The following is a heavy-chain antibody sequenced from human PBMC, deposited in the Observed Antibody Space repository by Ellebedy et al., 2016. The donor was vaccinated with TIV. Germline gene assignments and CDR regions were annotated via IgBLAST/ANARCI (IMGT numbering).Heavy chain of an antibody. D-gene: IGHD4-11*01. V-gene: IGHV3-53*01. J-gene: IGHJ4*02. Sequence: GGSLRLSXAASGFTVSSNYMSWVRQAPGKGLKWVSVIYSGGSTYYADSVKGRFTISRDNSKNTLYLQMNSLRAEDTAVYYCARDADMTTAGYWGQGTLVTVSS. CDR2: IYSGGST. CDR3: ARDADMTTAGY. CDR1: GFTVSSNY.